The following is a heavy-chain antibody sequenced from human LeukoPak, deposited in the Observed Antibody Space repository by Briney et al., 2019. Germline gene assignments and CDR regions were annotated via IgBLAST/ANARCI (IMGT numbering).Heavy chain of an antibody. CDR3: AKDFGGNPFDY. Sequence: PGGSLRLSCAASGFTFSFYGMSWVRQAPGKGLEWVSAISGNGVATYYADSVKGRFTVSRDNSKTTMYLQMNSVRAEDTAVYFCAKDFGGNPFDYWGQGTLVTVSS. D-gene: IGHD4-23*01. CDR2: ISGNGVAT. J-gene: IGHJ4*02. V-gene: IGHV3-23*01. CDR1: GFTFSFYG.